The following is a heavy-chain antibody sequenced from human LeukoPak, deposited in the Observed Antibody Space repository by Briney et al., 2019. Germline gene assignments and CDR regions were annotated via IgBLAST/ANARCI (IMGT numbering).Heavy chain of an antibody. D-gene: IGHD2-21*01. CDR1: GVSMSAYQ. Sequence: PSETLSLTCTVSGVSMSAYQWSWVRQSPEKGLEWIGCINTKGETSYNPSLKSRVTTSVDTSKSQFSLRLTFVTAVDTAVYYCATSNDAKIAPFDHWGQGAPVTVSS. CDR2: INTKGET. CDR3: ATSNDAKIAPFDH. J-gene: IGHJ4*02. V-gene: IGHV4-4*09.